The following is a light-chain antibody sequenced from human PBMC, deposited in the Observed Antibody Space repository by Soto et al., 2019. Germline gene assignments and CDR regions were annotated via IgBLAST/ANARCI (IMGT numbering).Light chain of an antibody. J-gene: IGKJ4*01. Sequence: EIVMTQSPATLSVSPGERATLSCRASQSVSSNLAWYPQKPGQAPRLLLYGASTRATGIPARFSGSGSGTEFTLTISSLQSEDVAVYYCQQYNNWPPVTFGGGTKVEIK. CDR3: QQYNNWPPVT. V-gene: IGKV3-15*01. CDR2: GAS. CDR1: QSVSSN.